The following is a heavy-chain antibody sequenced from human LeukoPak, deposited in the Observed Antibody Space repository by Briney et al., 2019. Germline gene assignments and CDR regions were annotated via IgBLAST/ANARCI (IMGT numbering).Heavy chain of an antibody. CDR1: GFTFSSYA. D-gene: IGHD2-2*02. CDR3: AKEEGIVVVPAAILVHYGMDV. J-gene: IGHJ6*02. V-gene: IGHV3-23*01. Sequence: GGSLRLSCAASGFTFSSYAMSWVRQAPGNGLEWVSAISGSGGSTYYADSVKGRFTISRDNSKNTLYLQMNSLRAEDTAVYYCAKEEGIVVVPAAILVHYGMDVWGQGTTVTVSS. CDR2: ISGSGGST.